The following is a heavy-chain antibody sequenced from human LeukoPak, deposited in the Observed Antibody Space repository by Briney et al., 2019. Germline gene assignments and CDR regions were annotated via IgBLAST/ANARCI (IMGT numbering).Heavy chain of an antibody. CDR2: ISYDGSNK. D-gene: IGHD5-12*01. V-gene: IGHV3-30*01. CDR3: ARDHPGRRGYSGYEYFDY. Sequence: GGSLRLSCAASGFTFSSYAMHWVRQAPGKGLEWVAVISYDGSNKYYADSVKGRFTISRDNSKNTLYLQMNSLRAEDTAVYYSARDHPGRRGYSGYEYFDYWGQGTLVTVSS. J-gene: IGHJ4*02. CDR1: GFTFSSYA.